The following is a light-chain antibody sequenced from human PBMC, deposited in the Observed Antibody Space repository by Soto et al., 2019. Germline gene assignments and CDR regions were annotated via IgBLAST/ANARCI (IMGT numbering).Light chain of an antibody. CDR1: HSVSSSY. V-gene: IGKV3-20*01. CDR3: QQYGSSPPYT. J-gene: IGKJ3*01. CDR2: GAS. Sequence: EIVLTQSPGTLSLSPGDRATLSCRASHSVSSSYLAWYQQKPAQAPRLLIYGASSRATSIPDRFSGSGSGTDFTLTISRLEPEDFAVYYCQQYGSSPPYTFGPGTKVDIK.